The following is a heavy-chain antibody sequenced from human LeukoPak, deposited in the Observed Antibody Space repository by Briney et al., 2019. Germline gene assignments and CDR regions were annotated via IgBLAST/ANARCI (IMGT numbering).Heavy chain of an antibody. CDR3: AKHEGSYFDKSGYTFEY. Sequence: PSDTLSLTCIVSGGSVNGAPYYWGWIRQSPGKGLEWIGSVHYSGNTYYNPSLKSRVTISVDTSKNQFSLKLSSVTAADRAVYCCAKHEGSYFDKSGYTFEYWGQGTLVTVSS. J-gene: IGHJ4*02. CDR2: VHYSGNT. D-gene: IGHD3-22*01. V-gene: IGHV4-39*01. CDR1: GGSVNGAPYY.